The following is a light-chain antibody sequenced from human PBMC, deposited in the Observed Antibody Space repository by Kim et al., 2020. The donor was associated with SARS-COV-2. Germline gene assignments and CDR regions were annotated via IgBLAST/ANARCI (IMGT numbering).Light chain of an antibody. Sequence: NFMLTQPHSVSESPGKTVTISCTRSRGGIASNHVQWYQQRPGSAPTTVIYENNQRPSGVPDRFSGSFDSSTDAASLTISGLQTEDEADYYCQSYDSRNPWVLGGGTQLTVL. J-gene: IGLJ3*02. CDR1: RGGIASNH. CDR2: ENN. CDR3: QSYDSRNPWV. V-gene: IGLV6-57*04.